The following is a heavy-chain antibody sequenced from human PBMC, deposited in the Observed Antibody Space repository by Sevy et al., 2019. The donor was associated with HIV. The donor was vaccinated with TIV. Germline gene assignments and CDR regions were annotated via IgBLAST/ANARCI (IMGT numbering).Heavy chain of an antibody. CDR1: GASVSAANDY. CDR2: VFYFGST. V-gene: IGHV4-61*01. CDR3: ARDQYYDIGTGLYAMDV. D-gene: IGHD3-9*01. J-gene: IGHJ6*02. Sequence: SETLSLICSVSGASVSAANDYWSWIRQPPGKGLEWIGNVFYFGSTNYNPSLKSRVTISLDTSKKQFSLKLNSVTAADTAVYYCARDQYYDIGTGLYAMDVRGQGTTVTVSS.